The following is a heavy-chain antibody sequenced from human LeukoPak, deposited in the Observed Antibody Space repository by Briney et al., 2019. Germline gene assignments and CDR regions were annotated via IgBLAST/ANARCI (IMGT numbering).Heavy chain of an antibody. Sequence: PSETLSLTCAVYGGSFSGYYWSWIRQPPGKGLEWIGYIYYSGSTNYNPSLKSRVTISVDTSKNQFSLKLSSVTAADTAVYYCARGNVDTAMAVDYWGQGTLVTVSS. CDR2: IYYSGST. D-gene: IGHD5-18*01. CDR3: ARGNVDTAMAVDY. J-gene: IGHJ4*02. V-gene: IGHV4-59*01. CDR1: GGSFSGYY.